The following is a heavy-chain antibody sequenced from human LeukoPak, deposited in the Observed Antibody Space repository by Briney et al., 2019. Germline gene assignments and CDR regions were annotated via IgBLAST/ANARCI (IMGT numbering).Heavy chain of an antibody. D-gene: IGHD5-12*01. Sequence: PGGSLGLSCAASGITFSSFAMSWVRQAPGKGLEWVSAISGSAGSAYYADSVKGRFTISRDNSKNTLYLQMNSLRADDTAVYYCAKAGRYRGYDDFFNYWGQGNLVTVSS. V-gene: IGHV3-23*01. J-gene: IGHJ4*02. CDR2: ISGSAGSA. CDR1: GITFSSFA. CDR3: AKAGRYRGYDDFFNY.